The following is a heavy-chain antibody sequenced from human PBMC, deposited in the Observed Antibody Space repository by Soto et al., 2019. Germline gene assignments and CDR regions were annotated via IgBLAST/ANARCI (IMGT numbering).Heavy chain of an antibody. CDR1: GFTFDDYA. CDR3: AKDRLPCDFWSGLDAFDI. CDR2: ISWNSGSI. Sequence: EVQLVESGGGLVQPGRSLRLSCAASGFTFDDYAMHWVRQAPGKGLEWVSGISWNSGSIGYADSVKGRFTISRDNAKNSLYLQMNSLRAEDTALYYCAKDRLPCDFWSGLDAFDIWGQGTMVTVSS. D-gene: IGHD3-3*01. J-gene: IGHJ3*02. V-gene: IGHV3-9*01.